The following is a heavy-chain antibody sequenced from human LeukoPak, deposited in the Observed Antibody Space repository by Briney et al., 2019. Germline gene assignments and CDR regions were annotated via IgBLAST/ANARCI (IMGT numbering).Heavy chain of an antibody. CDR3: ARGPSQYYDFWSGPIFDY. V-gene: IGHV4-30-2*01. D-gene: IGHD3-3*01. CDR1: GGSISSGGYS. J-gene: IGHJ4*02. CDR2: IYHSGST. Sequence: PSQTLSLTCAVSGGSISSGGYSWSWIRQPPGKGLEWIGYIYHSGSTYYNPSLKSRVTISVDTSKNQFSLKLSSVTAADTAVYYCARGPSQYYDFWSGPIFDYWGQGTLVTVSS.